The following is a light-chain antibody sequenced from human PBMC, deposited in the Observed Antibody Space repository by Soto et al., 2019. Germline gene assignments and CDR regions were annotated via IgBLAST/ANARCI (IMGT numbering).Light chain of an antibody. J-gene: IGKJ1*01. Sequence: IQMNQSPNTLSAAVGDSVPITCRASQSIGTRLAWYQQKPGKAPKFLIYDASSLQSGVPSRFSGSGSGTEFTLTISSLQPDDFATYYCQQYDTYSPWAFGQGTKVDI. CDR2: DAS. V-gene: IGKV1-5*01. CDR1: QSIGTR. CDR3: QQYDTYSPWA.